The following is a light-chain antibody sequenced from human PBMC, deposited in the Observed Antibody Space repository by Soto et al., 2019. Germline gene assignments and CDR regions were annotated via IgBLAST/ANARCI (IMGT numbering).Light chain of an antibody. Sequence: DIVMTQSPDSLAVSLGERATINCKSSQSVLYDTNNRNYLAWYQQKPGQPPKLLFYWASTRESGVPDRFSGSGSGTDFTFTISGLQAEDVAVYYCQQYFGSPLTFGGGTKVEIK. CDR3: QQYFGSPLT. J-gene: IGKJ4*01. CDR2: WAS. V-gene: IGKV4-1*01. CDR1: QSVLYDTNNRNY.